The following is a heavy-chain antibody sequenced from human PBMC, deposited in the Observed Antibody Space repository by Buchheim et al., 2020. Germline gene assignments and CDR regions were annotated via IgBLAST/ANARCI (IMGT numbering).Heavy chain of an antibody. CDR2: IYHSGSP. J-gene: IGHJ4*02. CDR3: ARGLGLVGAEYFDY. D-gene: IGHD1-26*01. CDR1: GGSISSSNW. V-gene: IGHV4-4*02. Sequence: QVQLQESGPGLVKPSGTLSLTCAVSGGSISSSNWWSWVRQPPGKWLEWIGEIYHSGSPNYNPSLKILVTISVYKSKNQFSLKLSYVTAADTAVYYCARGLGLVGAEYFDYWGQGNL.